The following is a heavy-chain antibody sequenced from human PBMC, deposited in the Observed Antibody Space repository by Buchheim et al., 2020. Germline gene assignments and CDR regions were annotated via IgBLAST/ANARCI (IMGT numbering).Heavy chain of an antibody. D-gene: IGHD2-15*01. Sequence: EVQLVESGGGLVQPGGSLRLSCAASGFTFSSYIMNWVRQAPGKGLEWVSYIGSSSTNIYYADSVKDRFTISRDNAKNSLYLQMNSLRDEDTAVYYCARDYCSGGSCYGYLDFWGQGTL. CDR2: IGSSSTNI. CDR3: ARDYCSGGSCYGYLDF. V-gene: IGHV3-48*02. CDR1: GFTFSSYI. J-gene: IGHJ4*02.